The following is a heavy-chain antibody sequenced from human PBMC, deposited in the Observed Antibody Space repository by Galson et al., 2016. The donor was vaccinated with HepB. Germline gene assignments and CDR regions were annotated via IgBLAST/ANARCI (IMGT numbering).Heavy chain of an antibody. CDR1: GFGFGVFW. J-gene: IGHJ4*02. D-gene: IGHD1-7*01. CDR2: IKYDGTEQ. Sequence: SLRLSCAGSGFGFGVFWMNWVRQAPGKGLEWVANIKYDGTEQNYADSVKGRFTISRDNAKNSVDLQMFRLGADDTAVYYCARRNSLDDWGQGALVTVSS. V-gene: IGHV3-7*01. CDR3: ARRNSLDD.